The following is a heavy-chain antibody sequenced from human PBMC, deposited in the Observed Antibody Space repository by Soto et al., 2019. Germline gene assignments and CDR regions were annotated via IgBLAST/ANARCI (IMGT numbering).Heavy chain of an antibody. CDR3: ARERTGTTSMDV. Sequence: QVQLVQSGAEVKKPGDSLNVSGKASGYTFTSYDINWVRQATGQGLEWMGWMNPNSGNTGYAQKFQGRVTMTRNTSISTAYMELSSLRSEDTAVYYCARERTGTTSMDVWGQGTTVTVSS. V-gene: IGHV1-8*01. J-gene: IGHJ6*02. D-gene: IGHD1-1*01. CDR2: MNPNSGNT. CDR1: GYTFTSYD.